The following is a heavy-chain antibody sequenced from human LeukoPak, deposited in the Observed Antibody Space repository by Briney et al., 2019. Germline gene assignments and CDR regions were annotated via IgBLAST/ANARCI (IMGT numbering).Heavy chain of an antibody. J-gene: IGHJ4*02. CDR3: ATEYREFGPGLPAAIPFFDY. D-gene: IGHD2-2*01. Sequence: ASVKVSCKVSGYTLTELSMHWMRQAPGKGLEWMGGFDPEDGETIYAQKFQGRVTMTEDTSTDTAYMELSSLRSEDTAVYYCATEYREFGPGLPAAIPFFDYWGQGTLVTVSS. V-gene: IGHV1-24*01. CDR1: GYTLTELS. CDR2: FDPEDGET.